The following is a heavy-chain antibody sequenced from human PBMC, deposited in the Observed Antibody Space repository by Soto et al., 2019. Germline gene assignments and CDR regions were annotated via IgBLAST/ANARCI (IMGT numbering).Heavy chain of an antibody. CDR2: MSYDGNIE. J-gene: IGHJ6*02. CDR3: AKDPFVYGSGTHSGGLDD. Sequence: QVQLVESGGGVVQPGRSLRLSCAASGFTFSNHGMHWVRQAPGKGLEWVAFMSYDGNIEYYADSVRGRHTVSRDNSKKTVYLQIISLRGEYTAVYYCAKDPFVYGSGTHSGGLDDWGQGTTVTVSS. V-gene: IGHV3-30*18. D-gene: IGHD3-10*01. CDR1: GFTFSNHG.